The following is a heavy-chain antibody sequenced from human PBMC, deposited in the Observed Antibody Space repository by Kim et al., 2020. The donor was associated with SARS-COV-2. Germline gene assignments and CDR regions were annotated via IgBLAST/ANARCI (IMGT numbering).Heavy chain of an antibody. Sequence: ASVKVSCKASGYTFTSYAMNWVRQAPGQGLEWMGWINTNTGNPTYAPGFTGRFVFSLDTSVSTAYLQISSLWAEDTAVYYCARDYSSSWYGNWFDPRGQGTLVTVSS. V-gene: IGHV7-4-1*02. J-gene: IGHJ5*02. D-gene: IGHD6-13*01. CDR1: GYTFTSYA. CDR3: ARDYSSSWYGNWFDP. CDR2: INTNTGNP.